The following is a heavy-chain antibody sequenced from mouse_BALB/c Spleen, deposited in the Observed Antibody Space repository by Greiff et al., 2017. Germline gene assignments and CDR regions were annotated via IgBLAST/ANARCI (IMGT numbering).Heavy chain of an antibody. CDR2: IWAGGST. J-gene: IGHJ4*01. D-gene: IGHD2-12*01. CDR1: GFSLTSYG. CDR3: ARGDYRGAMDY. Sequence: VQLVESGPGLVAPSQSLSITCTVSGFSLTSYGVHWVRQPPGKGLEWLGVIWAGGSTNYNSALMSRLSISKDNSKSQVFLIMNSLQTDDTAMYYCARGDYRGAMDYWGQGTSVTVSS. V-gene: IGHV2-9*02.